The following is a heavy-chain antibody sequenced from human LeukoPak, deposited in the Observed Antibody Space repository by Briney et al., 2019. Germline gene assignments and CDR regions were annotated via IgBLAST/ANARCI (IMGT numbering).Heavy chain of an antibody. V-gene: IGHV1-69*04. D-gene: IGHD2-2*01. CDR1: GGTFSSYA. CDR3: ARGRDCSSTSCHFGMDV. Sequence: GASVKVSCKASGGTFSSYAISWLRQAPGQGLEWMGRIIPILGIANYAQKFQGRVTITADKSTSTAYMELSSLRSEDTAVYYCARGRDCSSTSCHFGMDVWGQGTTVTVSS. J-gene: IGHJ6*02. CDR2: IIPILGIA.